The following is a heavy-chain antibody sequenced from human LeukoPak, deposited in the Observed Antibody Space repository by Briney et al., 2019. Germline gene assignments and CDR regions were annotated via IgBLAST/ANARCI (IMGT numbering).Heavy chain of an antibody. D-gene: IGHD4-17*01. V-gene: IGHV3-21*01. Sequence: PGGSLRLSCAASGFTFRSYCMNWVRQAPGKGLEWVSSISSSSSYIYYADSVKGRFTISRDNAKNSLYLQMNSLRAEDTAVYYCARGQYGDYVFDYWGQGTLVTVSS. CDR3: ARGQYGDYVFDY. CDR2: ISSSSSYI. CDR1: GFTFRSYC. J-gene: IGHJ4*02.